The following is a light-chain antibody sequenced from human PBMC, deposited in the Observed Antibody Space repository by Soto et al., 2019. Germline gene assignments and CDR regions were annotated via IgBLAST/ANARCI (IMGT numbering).Light chain of an antibody. CDR1: SSDVGGYNY. CDR2: EVS. Sequence: QSGLTQPASVSGSPGQSITISCTGTSSDVGGYNYVSWYQQHPGKAPKLMMYEVSNRPSGVSNRFSGSKSGNTASLTISGLQSEDEAEYYCNSYTSSSTFVFGTGTKLTVL. J-gene: IGLJ1*01. V-gene: IGLV2-14*01. CDR3: NSYTSSSTFV.